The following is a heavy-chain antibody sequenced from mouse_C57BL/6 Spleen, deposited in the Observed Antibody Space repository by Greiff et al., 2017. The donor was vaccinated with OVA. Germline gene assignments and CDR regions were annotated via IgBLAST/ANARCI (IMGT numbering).Heavy chain of an antibody. J-gene: IGHJ1*03. CDR1: GYTFTDYE. CDR2: IDPETGGT. V-gene: IGHV1-15*01. CDR3: TRSLGYWYFDV. D-gene: IGHD4-1*01. Sequence: QVQLKESGAELVRPGASVTLSCKASGYTFTDYEMHWVKQTPVHGLEWIGAIDPETGGTAYNQKFKGKAILTADKSSSTAYMELRSLTSEDSAVYYCTRSLGYWYFDVWGTGTTVTVSS.